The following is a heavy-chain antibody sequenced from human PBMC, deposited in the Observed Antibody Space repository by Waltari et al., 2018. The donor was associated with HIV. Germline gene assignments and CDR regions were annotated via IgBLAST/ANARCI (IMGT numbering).Heavy chain of an antibody. CDR1: GFPFRSYA. V-gene: IGHV3-23*01. CDR2: ISGSGGST. CDR3: AKGYYGDYPKAFDI. J-gene: IGHJ3*02. Sequence: EVQLLESGGGLVQPGGSLRLSCAASGFPFRSYAISWVRPAPGKGLEWVSAISGSGGSTYYADSVKGRFTISRDNSKNTLYLQMNSLRAGDTAVYYCAKGYYGDYPKAFDIWGQGTMVTVSS. D-gene: IGHD4-17*01.